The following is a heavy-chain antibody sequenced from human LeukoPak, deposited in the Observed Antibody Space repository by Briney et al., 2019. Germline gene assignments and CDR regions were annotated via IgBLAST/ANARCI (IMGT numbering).Heavy chain of an antibody. CDR3: AKEDYGGNSFDY. CDR1: GFTFDDYA. CDR2: ISWDSGSI. Sequence: PGRSLRLSCAASGFTFDDYAMHWVRQAPGKGLEWVSGISWDSGSIGYADSVKGRFTISRDNAKNSLCLQMNSLRAEDTALYYCAKEDYGGNSFDYWGQGTLVTVSS. J-gene: IGHJ4*02. D-gene: IGHD4-23*01. V-gene: IGHV3-9*01.